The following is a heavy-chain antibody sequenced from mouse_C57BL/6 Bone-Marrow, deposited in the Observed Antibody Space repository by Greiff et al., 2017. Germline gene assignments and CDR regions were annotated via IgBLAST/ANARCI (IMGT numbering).Heavy chain of an antibody. CDR2: ISSGSSTI. CDR3: ARDFFDY. Sequence: EVMLVESGGGLVKPGGSLKLSCAASGFTFSDYGMHWVRQAPEKGLEWVAYISSGSSTIYYADTVQGRFTISRDNAKNTLCLQMTSLRSEDTAMYYCARDFFDYWGQGTTLTVSS. J-gene: IGHJ2*01. CDR1: GFTFSDYG. V-gene: IGHV5-17*01.